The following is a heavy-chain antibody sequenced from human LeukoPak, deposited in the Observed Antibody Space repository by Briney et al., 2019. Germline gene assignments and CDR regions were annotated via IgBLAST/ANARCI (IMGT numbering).Heavy chain of an antibody. V-gene: IGHV3-7*04. J-gene: IGHJ5*02. D-gene: IGHD5-12*01. CDR2: IKEDGSEK. Sequence: GGALRLSCPASGCTFSRYWMTWVRQAPGKGLEWVANIKEDGSEKYYVDSVKGRFTISRDNAKNSLYLQMNSLRAEDTALSYCARAKGYPDAWGQGTLVPVS. CDR1: GCTFSRYW. CDR3: ARAKGYPDA.